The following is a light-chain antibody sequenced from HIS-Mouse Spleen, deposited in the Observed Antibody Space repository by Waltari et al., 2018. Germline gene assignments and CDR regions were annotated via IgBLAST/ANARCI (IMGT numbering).Light chain of an antibody. Sequence: SYVLTQPPSVSVAPGKTARITCGGNHIGSKSVHWYQQNPGQAPVVVVYDDSDRPSGIPERFSGSNSGNTATLTISRVEAGDEADYYCQVWDSSSDHVVFGGGTKLTVL. CDR1: HIGSKS. V-gene: IGLV3-21*03. J-gene: IGLJ2*01. CDR2: DDS. CDR3: QVWDSSSDHVV.